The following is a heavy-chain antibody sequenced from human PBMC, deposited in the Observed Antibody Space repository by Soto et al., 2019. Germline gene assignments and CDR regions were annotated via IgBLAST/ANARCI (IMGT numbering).Heavy chain of an antibody. Sequence: SVKVSCKAYGGTFSSYAISWVRQAPGQGLEWMGGIIPIFGTANYAQKFQGRVTITADESTSTAYMELSSLRSEDTAVYYCARSCSSTSCYRPYYYGMDVWGQGTTVTVSS. D-gene: IGHD2-2*02. CDR3: ARSCSSTSCYRPYYYGMDV. CDR2: IIPIFGTA. J-gene: IGHJ6*02. V-gene: IGHV1-69*13. CDR1: GGTFSSYA.